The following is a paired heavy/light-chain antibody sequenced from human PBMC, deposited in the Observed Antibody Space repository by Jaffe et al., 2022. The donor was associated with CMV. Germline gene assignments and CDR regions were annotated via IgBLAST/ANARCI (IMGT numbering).Light chain of an antibody. CDR3: QVWDSSTDVV. CDR2: YDS. J-gene: IGLJ2*01. Sequence: SYVLTQPPSVSVAPGKTARITCGGNNIGSKSVHWYQQKPGQAPVLVIYYDSDRPSGIPERFSGSNSGNTATLTISRVEAGDEADYYCQVWDSSTDVVFGGGTKLTVL. CDR1: NIGSKS. V-gene: IGLV3-21*04.
Heavy chain of an antibody. CDR2: INPSGGST. CDR3: ARVYYDLDYYDSSGYYLDY. CDR1: GYTFTSYY. D-gene: IGHD3-22*01. V-gene: IGHV1-46*01. J-gene: IGHJ4*02. Sequence: QVQLVQSGAEVKKPGASVKVSCKASGYTFTSYYMHWVRQAPGQGLEWMGIINPSGGSTSYAQKFQGRVTMTRDTSTSTVYMELSSLRSEDTAVYYCARVYYDLDYYDSSGYYLDYWGQGTLVTVSS.